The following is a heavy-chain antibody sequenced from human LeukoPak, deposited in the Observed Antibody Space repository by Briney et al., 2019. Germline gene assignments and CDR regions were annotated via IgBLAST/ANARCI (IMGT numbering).Heavy chain of an antibody. CDR1: GYTFTSYD. D-gene: IGHD4-23*01. J-gene: IGHJ4*02. V-gene: IGHV1-8*01. CDR2: MNPNSGNT. CDR3: ARSKGGNSEYFAHFDY. Sequence: ASVKVSCKASGYTFTSYDINWVRQATGQGLEWMGWMNPNSGNTGYAQKFQGRVTMTRNTSISTAYMELSSLRSEDTAVYYCARSKGGNSEYFAHFDYWGQGTLVTVSA.